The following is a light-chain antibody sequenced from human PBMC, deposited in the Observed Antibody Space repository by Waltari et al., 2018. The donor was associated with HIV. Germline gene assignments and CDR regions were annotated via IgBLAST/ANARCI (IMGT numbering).Light chain of an antibody. CDR3: QAWDSNTAV. V-gene: IGLV3-1*01. Sequence: SYEMTQPPSVSVSPGQPASIPCSGDKLGDKYASWYQQKPGQSPVLVIYADTKRPSGIPERFSGSNSGNTATLTISGTQAMDEADYYCQAWDSNTAVFGGGTKLTVL. CDR1: KLGDKY. CDR2: ADT. J-gene: IGLJ2*01.